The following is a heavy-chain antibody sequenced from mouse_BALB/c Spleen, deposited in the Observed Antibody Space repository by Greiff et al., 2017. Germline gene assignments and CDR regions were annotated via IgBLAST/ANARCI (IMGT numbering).Heavy chain of an antibody. Sequence: EVQLLQSGPELMKPGASVKLSCTASGYSFTSYYMYWVKQSHGKSLEWIGYIDPFNGGTSYNQKFKGKATLTVDKSSSTAYMHLSSLTSEDSAVYYCARGYYYDSSDFDYWGQGTTLTVSS. J-gene: IGHJ2*01. CDR1: GYSFTSYY. V-gene: IGHV1S135*01. CDR2: IDPFNGGT. CDR3: ARGYYYDSSDFDY. D-gene: IGHD1-1*01.